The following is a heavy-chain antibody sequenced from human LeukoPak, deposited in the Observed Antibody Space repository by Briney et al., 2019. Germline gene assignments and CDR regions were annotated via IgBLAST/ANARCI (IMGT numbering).Heavy chain of an antibody. CDR2: ISWNSGSI. V-gene: IGHV3-9*01. CDR1: GFTFSPYA. D-gene: IGHD1-26*01. CDR3: AKDKEWELLYYFDY. J-gene: IGHJ4*02. Sequence: GGSLRLSCTSSGFTFSPYAMSWVRQAPGKGLEWVSGISWNSGSIGYADSVKGRFTISRDNAKNSLYLQMNSLRAEDTALYYCAKDKEWELLYYFDYWGQGTLVTVSS.